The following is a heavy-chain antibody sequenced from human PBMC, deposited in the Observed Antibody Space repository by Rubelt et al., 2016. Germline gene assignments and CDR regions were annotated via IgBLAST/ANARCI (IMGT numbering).Heavy chain of an antibody. D-gene: IGHD6-19*01. CDR2: IYSGGST. J-gene: IGHJ4*02. V-gene: IGHV3-66*01. CDR3: ARVVLGSGWYGDY. Sequence: SWVRQAPGKGLEWVSVIYSGGSTYYADSVKGRFTISRDNSKNTLYLQMNSLRAEDTAVYYCARVVLGSGWYGDYWGQGTLVTVSS.